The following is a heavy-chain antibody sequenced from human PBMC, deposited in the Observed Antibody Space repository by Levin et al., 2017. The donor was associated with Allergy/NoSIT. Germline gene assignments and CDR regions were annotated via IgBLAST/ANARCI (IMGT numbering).Heavy chain of an antibody. CDR2: ISFSSSYI. V-gene: IGHV3-23*01. CDR3: AKGGVIQAYSFDL. CDR1: EFTSS. Sequence: GESLKISCAASEFTSSMSWFRQAPGKGLEWISAISFSSSYIFHADSVKGRFTVSRDNSKNTLYLQMNSLRPEDTGVYYCAKGGVIQAYSFDLWGQGTLVTVSS. D-gene: IGHD5-18*01. J-gene: IGHJ4*02.